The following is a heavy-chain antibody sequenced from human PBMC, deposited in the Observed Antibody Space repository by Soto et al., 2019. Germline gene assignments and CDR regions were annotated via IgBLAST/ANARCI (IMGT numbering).Heavy chain of an antibody. CDR1: GGSITSGGYY. CDR3: ARDHNGFNTAFDI. V-gene: IGHV4-31*03. CDR2: VYSSGRT. D-gene: IGHD5-12*01. Sequence: QLQLQESGPGLVRPSQTLSLTCSVSGGSITSGGYYWGWIRQLPGKGLEWVAYVYSSGRTYYNPSLESRLSISLDTSKNQFSLILRSVTVADTAMYYCARDHNGFNTAFDIWGQGAMVTVSS. J-gene: IGHJ3*02.